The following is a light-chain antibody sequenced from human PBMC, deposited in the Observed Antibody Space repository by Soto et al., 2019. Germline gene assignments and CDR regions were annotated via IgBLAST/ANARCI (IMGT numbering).Light chain of an antibody. CDR1: SSDVGGYNY. CDR2: DVS. Sequence: QSALTQPRSVSGSPGQSVTISCTGTSSDVGGYNYVSWYQQYSGKAPKVMIYDVSKRPSGVPDRFSGSKSGNTASLTISGLQAEDEADYYCCSYATSYTYVFGRGTKVTVL. J-gene: IGLJ1*01. CDR3: CSYATSYTYV. V-gene: IGLV2-11*01.